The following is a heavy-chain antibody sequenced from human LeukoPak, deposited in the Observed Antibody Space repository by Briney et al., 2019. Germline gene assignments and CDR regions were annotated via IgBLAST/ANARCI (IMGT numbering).Heavy chain of an antibody. D-gene: IGHD1-26*01. CDR3: ARVSLPSEYSGSFDY. Sequence: SVKVSCKASGGTFSSYAISWVRQAPGQGLEWMGGIIPIFCTANYAQKFQGRVTMTADESTSTAYMELSSLRSEDTAVYYCARVSLPSEYSGSFDYWGQGTLVTVSS. CDR2: IIPIFCTA. CDR1: GGTFSSYA. J-gene: IGHJ4*02. V-gene: IGHV1-69*13.